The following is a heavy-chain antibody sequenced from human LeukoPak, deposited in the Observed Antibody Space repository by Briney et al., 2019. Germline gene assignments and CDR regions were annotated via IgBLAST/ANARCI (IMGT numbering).Heavy chain of an antibody. CDR3: VKRWSGESLDF. Sequence: GGSLRLSCSASGFTFSTYAMHWVRQPPGKGLEYVSAISSNGGSTYYTDSVKGRFIISRDNSKNMVFLQMSSLRPEDTGVYYCVKRWSGESLDFWGQGTLVTVSS. J-gene: IGHJ4*02. V-gene: IGHV3-64D*09. CDR1: GFTFSTYA. CDR2: ISSNGGST. D-gene: IGHD3-10*01.